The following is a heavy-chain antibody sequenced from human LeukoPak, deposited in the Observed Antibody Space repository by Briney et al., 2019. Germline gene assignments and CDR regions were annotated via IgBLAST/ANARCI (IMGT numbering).Heavy chain of an antibody. V-gene: IGHV3-11*01. CDR3: ARHRSWELPFDY. D-gene: IGHD1-26*01. J-gene: IGHJ4*02. CDR1: GFTFSDNY. Sequence: PGGSLRLSCAASGFTFSDNYMSWIRQAPGKGLEWVSYISSSGSTIYYADSVKGRFTISRDNAKNSLYLQMNSLRAEDTAVYYCARHRSWELPFDYWGQGTLVTVSS. CDR2: ISSSGSTI.